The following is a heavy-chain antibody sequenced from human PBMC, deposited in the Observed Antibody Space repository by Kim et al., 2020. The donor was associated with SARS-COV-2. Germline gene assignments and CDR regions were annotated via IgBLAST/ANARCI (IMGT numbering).Heavy chain of an antibody. D-gene: IGHD1-1*01. CDR3: TTTTPERSNWGRKYYYGMDV. Sequence: GGSLRLSCAASGFTFSNAWMSWVRQAPGKGLEWVGRIKSKTDGGTTDYAAPVKGRFTISRDDSKNTLYLQMNSLKTEDTAVYYCTTTTPERSNWGRKYYYGMDVWGQGTTVTVSS. V-gene: IGHV3-15*01. J-gene: IGHJ6*02. CDR2: IKSKTDGGTT. CDR1: GFTFSNAW.